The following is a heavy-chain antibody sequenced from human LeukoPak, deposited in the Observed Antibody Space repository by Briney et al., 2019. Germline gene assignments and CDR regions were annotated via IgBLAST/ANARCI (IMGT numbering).Heavy chain of an antibody. CDR3: AGGRDRSKAGDL. J-gene: IGHJ5*02. Sequence: SETLSLTCDVSGGSCDDYYCSWIRQPPGKGLEWIGEIHPHGIFYYNSSLMSRVTISIDTSESQFSLRLTSVTAADTAFYYCAGGRDRSKAGDLWGQGSLVTVSS. V-gene: IGHV4-34*01. CDR2: IHPHGIF. D-gene: IGHD5-24*01. CDR1: GGSCDDYY.